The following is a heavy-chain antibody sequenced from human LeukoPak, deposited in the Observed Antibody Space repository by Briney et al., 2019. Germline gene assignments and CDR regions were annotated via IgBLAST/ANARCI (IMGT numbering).Heavy chain of an antibody. J-gene: IGHJ4*02. D-gene: IGHD6-25*01. CDR3: ARGGQRLPFDY. V-gene: IGHV4-38-2*01. Sequence: SETLSLTCAVSSSSIITNHYWAWIRQPPGKGLQWIGNIYHSGITYYSPSLMSRVTMSVDTSKNQFSLKLSSVTAADTAVYYCARGGQRLPFDYWGQGTLVTVSS. CDR1: SSSIITNHY. CDR2: IYHSGIT.